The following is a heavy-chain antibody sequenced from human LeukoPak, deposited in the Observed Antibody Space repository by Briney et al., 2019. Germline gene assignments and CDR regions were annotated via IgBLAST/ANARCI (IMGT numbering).Heavy chain of an antibody. D-gene: IGHD5-18*01. CDR2: INPNSGGT. CDR1: GFTFTGYY. CDR3: ARVAGEGYSYGQTRDAFDI. V-gene: IGHV1-2*02. Sequence: ASVKVSCKASGFTFTGYYMRWVRQAPGQGLEWMGWINPNSGGTNYAQKFQGRVTMTGDTSTSTVYMELNSLRSEDAAVYYCARVAGEGYSYGQTRDAFDIWGQGTMVTVSS. J-gene: IGHJ3*02.